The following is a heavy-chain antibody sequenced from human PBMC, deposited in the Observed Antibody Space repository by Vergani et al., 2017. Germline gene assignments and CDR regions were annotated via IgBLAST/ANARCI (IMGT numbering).Heavy chain of an antibody. CDR3: ARGRSDGLRGRYFDY. D-gene: IGHD5-12*01. J-gene: IGHJ4*02. Sequence: QVQLQQWGAGLLKPSETLSLTCAVYGGSFSGYNWSWIRQPPGKGLGWIGEIKNSGSTNYNPSLKSRVTISVDTSKNQFSLKLSSVTAADTAVYYCARGRSDGLRGRYFDYWGQGTLVTVSS. CDR1: GGSFSGYN. V-gene: IGHV4-34*01. CDR2: IKNSGST.